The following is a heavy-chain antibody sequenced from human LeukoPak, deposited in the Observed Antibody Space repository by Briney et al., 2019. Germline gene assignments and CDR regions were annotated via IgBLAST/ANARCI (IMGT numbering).Heavy chain of an antibody. CDR2: IYYSGST. V-gene: IGHV4-39*07. CDR1: GGSISSSSYY. Sequence: PSETLSLTCTVSGGSISSSSYYWGWIRQPPGKGLEWIGSIYYSGSTYYNPSLKSRVTISVDTSKNQFSLKLSSVTAADTAVYYCARIREWSYLDFDYWGQGTLVTVSS. CDR3: ARIREWSYLDFDY. J-gene: IGHJ4*02. D-gene: IGHD3-3*01.